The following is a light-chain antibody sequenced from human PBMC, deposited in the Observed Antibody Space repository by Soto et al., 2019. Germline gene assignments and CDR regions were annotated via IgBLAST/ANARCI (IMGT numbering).Light chain of an antibody. CDR2: GYI. CDR3: QSYDNSLNVV. J-gene: IGLJ7*01. V-gene: IGLV1-40*01. CDR1: SSNIGAHYD. Sequence: QAVVTQPPSVSGAPGQRVTISCTRSSSNIGAHYDVHWYQQLPGTAPKLLIYGYINRPSGVPDRFSGSKSGTSASLAITGLQAEDEADYYCQSYDNSLNVVFGGGTQLTVL.